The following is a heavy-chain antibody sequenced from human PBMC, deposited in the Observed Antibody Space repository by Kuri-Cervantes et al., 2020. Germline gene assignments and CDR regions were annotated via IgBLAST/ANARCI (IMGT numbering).Heavy chain of an antibody. J-gene: IGHJ3*01. CDR2: IYYSGTT. CDR3: ARDPPGPGSYLDF. Sequence: SETLSLTCTVSGGAISSSSYSWGWIRQPPGKGLEWIGQIYYSGTTQYTPPLKSRVTISIDRSRNQFSLRLNSVTAADTAVYYCARDPPGPGSYLDFWGQGSMVTVSS. CDR1: GGAISSSSYS. V-gene: IGHV4-39*02. D-gene: IGHD3-10*01.